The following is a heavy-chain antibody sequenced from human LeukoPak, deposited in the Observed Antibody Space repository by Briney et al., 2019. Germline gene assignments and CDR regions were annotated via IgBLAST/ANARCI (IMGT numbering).Heavy chain of an antibody. D-gene: IGHD4-23*01. CDR3: ARGRPHGNDY. CDR1: GFTFSSYW. J-gene: IGHJ4*02. Sequence: GGSLGLSCAASGFTFSSYWMNWVRQAPGKGLVWVSRIASDGSSTTYADPVKGRFSISRDNAKNTLYLQMNSLRVEDTAVYYCARGRPHGNDYWGQGTLVTVSS. CDR2: IASDGSST. V-gene: IGHV3-74*01.